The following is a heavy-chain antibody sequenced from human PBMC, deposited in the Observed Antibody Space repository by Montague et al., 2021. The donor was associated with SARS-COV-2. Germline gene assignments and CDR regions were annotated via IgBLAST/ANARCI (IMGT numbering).Heavy chain of an antibody. CDR2: IDYGGNT. CDR3: ARDSYSRSWFKY. CDR1: PVSDGPIRSSTYS. D-gene: IGHD6-13*01. V-gene: IGHV4-39*02. J-gene: IGHJ1*01. Sequence: SETLSLTCTVSPVSDGPIRSSTYSWGWIRQSPGKGLEWIGSIDYGGNTXXNPSLKSRVTMSEDTSKSQLSLRVRSVTAADTAIYYCARDSYSRSWFKYWGQGTLVTVSS.